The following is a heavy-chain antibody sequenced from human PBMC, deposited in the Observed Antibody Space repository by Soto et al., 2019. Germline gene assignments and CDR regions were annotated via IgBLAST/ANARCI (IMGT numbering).Heavy chain of an antibody. CDR2: ISYDGSNK. J-gene: IGHJ4*02. CDR3: AKDLMGAPQFDY. D-gene: IGHD1-26*01. Sequence: QVQLVESGGGVVQPGRSLRLSCAASGFTFSSYGMHWVRQAPGKGLEWVAVISYDGSNKYYADSVKGRFTISRDNSKNTLYLQMNSLRAEDTAVYYCAKDLMGAPQFDYWGQGTLVTVSS. V-gene: IGHV3-30*18. CDR1: GFTFSSYG.